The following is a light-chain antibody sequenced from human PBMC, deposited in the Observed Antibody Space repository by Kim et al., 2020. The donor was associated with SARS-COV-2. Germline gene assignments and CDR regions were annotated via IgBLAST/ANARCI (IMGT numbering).Light chain of an antibody. CDR1: SSDVAGYAP. J-gene: IGLJ3*02. CDR2: DVS. Sequence: PGQSITLSLTGTSSDVAGYAPVSWYQQHPGKATKLMISDVSNRPSGVSHRFSGSKSGNTASLTISGLQAEDEADYYCSSYTSSSRVFGGGTQLTVL. V-gene: IGLV2-14*03. CDR3: SSYTSSSRV.